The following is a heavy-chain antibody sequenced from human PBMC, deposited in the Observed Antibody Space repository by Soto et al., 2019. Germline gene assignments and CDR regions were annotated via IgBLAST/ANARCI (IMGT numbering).Heavy chain of an antibody. CDR2: IIPIFGTA. J-gene: IGHJ4*02. CDR1: GGTFSSYA. Sequence: ASVKVSCKASGGTFSSYAISWVRQAPGQGLEWMGGIIPIFGTANYAQKFQGRVTITADESTSTAYMELSSLRSEDTAVYYCARVYSVTTLGDGFGYWGQGILVTVSS. V-gene: IGHV1-69*13. D-gene: IGHD4-17*01. CDR3: ARVYSVTTLGDGFGY.